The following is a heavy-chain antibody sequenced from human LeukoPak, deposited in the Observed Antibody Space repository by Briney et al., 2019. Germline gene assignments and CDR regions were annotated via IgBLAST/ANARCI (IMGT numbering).Heavy chain of an antibody. CDR3: ARDRGDYNAFDI. Sequence: GGSLRLSCAASGFTFSSYVMHWVRQAPGKGLEWVSVIYSGGSTYYADSVKGRFTISRDNSKNTLYLQMNSLRAEDTAVYYCARDRGDYNAFDIWGQGTMVTVSS. CDR1: GFTFSSYV. D-gene: IGHD4-17*01. V-gene: IGHV3-53*01. J-gene: IGHJ3*02. CDR2: IYSGGST.